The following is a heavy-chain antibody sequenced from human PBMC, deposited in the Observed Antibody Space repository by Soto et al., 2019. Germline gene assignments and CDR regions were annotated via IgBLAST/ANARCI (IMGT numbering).Heavy chain of an antibody. D-gene: IGHD6-6*01. V-gene: IGHV4-59*01. CDR2: IYYSGST. J-gene: IGHJ5*02. Sequence: QVQLQESGPGLVKPSETLSLTCTVSGGSISSYYWSWIRQPPGKGLEWIGYIYYSGSTNYNPSLKSRVTISVDTSKNQFSLKLSSVTAADTAVYYCARVLAARTTNWFDPWGHGTLVTVSS. CDR3: ARVLAARTTNWFDP. CDR1: GGSISSYY.